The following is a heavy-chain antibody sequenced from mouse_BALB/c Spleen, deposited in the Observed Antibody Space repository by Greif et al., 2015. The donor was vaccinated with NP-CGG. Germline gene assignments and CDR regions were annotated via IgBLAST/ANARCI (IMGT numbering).Heavy chain of an antibody. CDR2: ISSGGGST. Sequence: EVKLVESGGGLVKSGGSLKLSCAASGFAFSSYDMSWVRQTPEKRLEWVAYISSGGGSTYYPDTVKGRFTISRDNAKNTLYLQMSSLKSEDTAMYYCARHYYGSSYSYWGQGTTLTVSS. CDR1: GFAFSSYD. CDR3: ARHYYGSSYSY. J-gene: IGHJ2*01. D-gene: IGHD1-1*01. V-gene: IGHV5-12-1*01.